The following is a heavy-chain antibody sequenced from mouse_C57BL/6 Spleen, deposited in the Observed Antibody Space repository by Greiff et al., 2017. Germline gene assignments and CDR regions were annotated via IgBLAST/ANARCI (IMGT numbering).Heavy chain of an antibody. J-gene: IGHJ3*01. CDR1: GYTFTSYG. CDR3: AKGGIYPFAY. CDR2: IYPRSGNT. D-gene: IGHD2-1*01. V-gene: IGHV1-81*01. Sequence: QVQLKESGAELARPGASVKLSCKASGYTFTSYGISWVKQRTGQGLEWIGEIYPRSGNTYYNEKFKGKATLTADKSSSTAYMELRSLTSEDSAVYFCAKGGIYPFAYWGQGTLVTVSA.